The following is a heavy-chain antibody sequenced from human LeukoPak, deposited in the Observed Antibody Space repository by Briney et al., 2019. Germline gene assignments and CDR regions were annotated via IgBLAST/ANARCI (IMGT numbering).Heavy chain of an antibody. V-gene: IGHV4-61*05. Sequence: SETLSLTCTVSGGSMTSGDYYWGWIRQSPGTGLQWIGTSYQGASLKSRVTISPDTSKNQFSLKLSSVTAADTAVYYCARTGPRDKDIVVVVAAYAGNWFDPWGQGTLVTVSS. J-gene: IGHJ5*02. CDR2: TS. CDR3: ARTGPRDKDIVVVVAAYAGNWFDP. D-gene: IGHD2-15*01. CDR1: GGSMTSGDYY.